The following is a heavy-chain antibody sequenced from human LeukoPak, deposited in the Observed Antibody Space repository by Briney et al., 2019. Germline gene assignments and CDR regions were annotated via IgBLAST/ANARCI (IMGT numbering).Heavy chain of an antibody. V-gene: IGHV1-46*01. CDR2: ITPSVRST. J-gene: IGHJ4*02. D-gene: IGHD3-22*01. CDR1: GGAFTTYD. Sequence: ASVKVSCKASGGAFTTYDISWVRQAPGQGLEWMGRITPSVRSTNYAQRFQGRVTMTTDTSTSTVYMELSSLISEDTAVYYCAILPLYHDSSGFDYWGQGTLVTVSS. CDR3: AILPLYHDSSGFDY.